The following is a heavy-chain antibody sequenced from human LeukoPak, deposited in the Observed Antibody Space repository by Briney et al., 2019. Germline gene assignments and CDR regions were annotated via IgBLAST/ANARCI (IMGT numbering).Heavy chain of an antibody. CDR3: ARGRYYDSSGFSGRFDY. V-gene: IGHV4-30-4*01. Sequence: SQTLSLTCTVSGGSISSGDYYWSWIRQPPGKGLEWIGYIYYSGSTYYNPSLKSRVTISVDTSKNQFFLKLSSVTAADTAVYYCARGRYYDSSGFSGRFDYWGQGTLVTVSS. J-gene: IGHJ4*02. D-gene: IGHD3-22*01. CDR1: GGSISSGDYY. CDR2: IYYSGST.